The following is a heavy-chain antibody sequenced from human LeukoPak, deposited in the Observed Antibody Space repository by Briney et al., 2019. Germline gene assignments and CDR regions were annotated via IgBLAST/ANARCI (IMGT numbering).Heavy chain of an antibody. V-gene: IGHV4-39*01. Sequence: SETLSLTCTVSGGSISSSSCYWGWIRQPPGKGLEWIGSIYYSGSTYYNPSLKSRVTISVDTSKNQFSLKLSSVTAADTAAYYCARVPYDFWSGYPTAFDYWGQGTLVTVSS. D-gene: IGHD3-3*01. J-gene: IGHJ4*02. CDR3: ARVPYDFWSGYPTAFDY. CDR1: GGSISSSSCY. CDR2: IYYSGST.